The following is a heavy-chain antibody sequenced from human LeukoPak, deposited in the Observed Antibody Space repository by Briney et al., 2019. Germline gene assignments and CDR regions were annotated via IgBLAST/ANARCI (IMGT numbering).Heavy chain of an antibody. V-gene: IGHV3-30-3*01. Sequence: GGSLRLSCAASGFTFSSYAMHWVRQAPGKWLEWVAVISYDGSNKYYADSVKGRFTISRDNSKNTLYLQMNSLRAEDTAVYYCARVPSWRYYGMDVWGQGTTVTVSS. CDR1: GFTFSSYA. J-gene: IGHJ6*02. CDR3: ARVPSWRYYGMDV. D-gene: IGHD2-2*01. CDR2: ISYDGSNK.